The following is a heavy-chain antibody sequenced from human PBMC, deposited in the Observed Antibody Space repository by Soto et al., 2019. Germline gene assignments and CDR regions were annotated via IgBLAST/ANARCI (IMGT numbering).Heavy chain of an antibody. Sequence: GGSLRLSCAASGLTVSNSCVSWVRQAPGKGLQWVSLMYSGGGTYYAESVRARFIVSRDNSKNTLYLQMNSLRVEDTAVYYCASPKYGDYVPNDYWGQGTLVTVSS. CDR1: GLTVSNSC. V-gene: IGHV3-66*01. CDR2: MYSGGGT. CDR3: ASPKYGDYVPNDY. D-gene: IGHD4-17*01. J-gene: IGHJ4*02.